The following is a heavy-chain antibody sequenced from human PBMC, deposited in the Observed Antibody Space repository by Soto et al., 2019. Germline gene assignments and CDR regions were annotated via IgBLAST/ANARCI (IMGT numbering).Heavy chain of an antibody. D-gene: IGHD5-12*01. CDR2: FDPEDGET. Sequence: QVQLVQTGAEVKKPGASVKASCKVSGYTLTELSMHWVRQAPGKGQEWMGGFDPEDGETIYAQKFQGRVTMTEDTSTDTAYMELSSLRSEDTAVYYCATGHRGYHYLFGSVYWGQATLVTVSS. CDR3: ATGHRGYHYLFGSVY. V-gene: IGHV1-24*01. CDR1: GYTLTELS. J-gene: IGHJ4*02.